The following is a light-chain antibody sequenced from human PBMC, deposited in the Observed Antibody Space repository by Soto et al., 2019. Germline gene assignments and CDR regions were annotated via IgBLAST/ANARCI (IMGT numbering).Light chain of an antibody. V-gene: IGLV2-23*01. CDR2: EGS. J-gene: IGLJ1*01. Sequence: QSALTQPASVSGSPGQSITISCTGTSSDVGTYNLVSWYQQHPGKAPKLMIYEGSKRPSGVSNRFSGSKSGNTASLTISGLQAEDEADYYCCSYVGSRTSSYVFGTGTPLTVL. CDR1: SSDVGTYNL. CDR3: CSYVGSRTSSYV.